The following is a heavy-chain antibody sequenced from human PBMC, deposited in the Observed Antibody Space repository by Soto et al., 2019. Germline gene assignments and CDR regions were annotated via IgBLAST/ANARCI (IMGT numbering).Heavy chain of an antibody. CDR2: IYHSGKT. CDR3: ARAAATHFDN. Sequence: PSETLSLTCGVCGYSMKSGYYGGSIRQPPGEGLEWIGNIYHSGKTYYNPSLRSRVSVSLDTSKNQFSLNLTSVTAADTAMYYCARAAATHFDNWGQGLLVTVSS. V-gene: IGHV4-38-2*01. J-gene: IGHJ4*01. CDR1: GYSMKSGYY. D-gene: IGHD6-25*01.